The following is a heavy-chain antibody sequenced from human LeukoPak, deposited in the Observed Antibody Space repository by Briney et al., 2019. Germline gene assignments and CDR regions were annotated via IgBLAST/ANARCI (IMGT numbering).Heavy chain of an antibody. Sequence: GGSLRLSCAASGFTFSSYAMSWVRQAPGKGLEWASAISGSGGSTYYADSVKGRFTISRDNSKNTLYLQMNSPRAEDTAVYYCAKTIYDYVWGSYRYALDYWGQGTLVTVSS. CDR2: ISGSGGST. J-gene: IGHJ4*02. D-gene: IGHD3-16*02. CDR3: AKTIYDYVWGSYRYALDY. CDR1: GFTFSSYA. V-gene: IGHV3-23*01.